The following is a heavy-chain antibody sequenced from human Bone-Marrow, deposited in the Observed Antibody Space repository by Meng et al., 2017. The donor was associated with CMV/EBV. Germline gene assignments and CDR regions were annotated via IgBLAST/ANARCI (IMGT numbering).Heavy chain of an antibody. V-gene: IGHV1-46*01. D-gene: IGHD3-10*01. CDR3: ARGRARGSGSYGNIDY. Sequence: ASVKVSCKTSGYTFSGYYMHWVRQAPGQGLEWMGIINPSGGSTSYAQKFQGRVTITRDTSASTAYMELSSLRSEDMAVYYCARGRARGSGSYGNIDYWGQGTLVAASS. J-gene: IGHJ4*02. CDR2: INPSGGST. CDR1: GYTFSGYY.